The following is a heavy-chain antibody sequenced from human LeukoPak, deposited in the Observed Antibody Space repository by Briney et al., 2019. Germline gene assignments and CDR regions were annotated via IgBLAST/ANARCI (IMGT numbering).Heavy chain of an antibody. Sequence: GGSLRLSCAASGLTFSSYSMNWVRQAPGKGLEWVSYINSRSSTIYYADSVKGRFTVSRDNAKNSLYLQMNSLRAEDTAVYYCARDPHLGWLRFSSYYYYYMDVWGKGTTVTVSS. CDR3: ARDPHLGWLRFSSYYYYYMDV. V-gene: IGHV3-48*01. D-gene: IGHD5-12*01. CDR1: GLTFSSYS. J-gene: IGHJ6*03. CDR2: INSRSSTI.